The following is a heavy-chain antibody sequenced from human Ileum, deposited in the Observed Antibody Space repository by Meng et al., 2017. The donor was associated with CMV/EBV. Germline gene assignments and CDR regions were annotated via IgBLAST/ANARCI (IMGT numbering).Heavy chain of an antibody. Sequence: GSLRLSCTVSGGSISSDTYYWGWIRQPPGKGLEWIGSIYYSGSTYYNPSLKSRVTLSVDTSKTQLSLKLSSVTAADTAIYYCARHARSSSLGRTFDYWGPGTRVTCSS. J-gene: IGHJ4*02. CDR1: GGSISSDTYY. V-gene: IGHV4-39*01. CDR3: ARHARSSSLGRTFDY. D-gene: IGHD6-13*01. CDR2: IYYSGST.